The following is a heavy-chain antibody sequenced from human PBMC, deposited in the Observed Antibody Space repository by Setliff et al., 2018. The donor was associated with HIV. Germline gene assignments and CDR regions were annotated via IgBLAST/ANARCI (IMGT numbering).Heavy chain of an antibody. V-gene: IGHV4-61*05. J-gene: IGHJ4*02. D-gene: IGHD3-22*01. CDR1: GGSTSTSGYY. CDR3: ARTPEDYDQYFFDR. CDR2: IYTSGST. Sequence: SETLSLTCTVSGGSTSTSGYYWGWIRQPPGKGREWIGYIYTSGSTNYNPSLEGRVTISVDTSKNQFSLKLSSVTAADTAVYYCARTPEDYDQYFFDRWGQGTLVTVSS.